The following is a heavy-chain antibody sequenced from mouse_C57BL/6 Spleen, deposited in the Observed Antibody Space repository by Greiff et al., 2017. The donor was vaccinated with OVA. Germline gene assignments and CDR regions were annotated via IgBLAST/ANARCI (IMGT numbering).Heavy chain of an antibody. Sequence: EVKLVESGGDLVKPGGSLKLSCAASGFTFSSYGMSWVRQTPDKRLEWVATISSGGSYTYYPDSVKGRFTISRDNAKNTLYLQMSSLKSEDTAMYYCERQGDYGSSPYAMDYWGQGTSVTVSS. D-gene: IGHD1-1*01. CDR1: GFTFSSYG. CDR2: ISSGGSYT. V-gene: IGHV5-6*01. CDR3: ERQGDYGSSPYAMDY. J-gene: IGHJ4*01.